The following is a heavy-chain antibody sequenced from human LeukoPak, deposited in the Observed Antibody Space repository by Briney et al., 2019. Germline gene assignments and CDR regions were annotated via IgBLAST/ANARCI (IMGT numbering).Heavy chain of an antibody. D-gene: IGHD2-15*01. V-gene: IGHV4-34*01. Sequence: NASETLSLTCAVYGGSFSGYYWSWIRQPPGKGLEWIGSIYYSGSTYYNPSLKSRVTISVDTSKNQFSLKLSSVTAADTAVYYCARAYIVVVVAATPYYFDYWGQGTLVTVSS. CDR2: IYYSGST. CDR3: ARAYIVVVVAATPYYFDY. J-gene: IGHJ4*02. CDR1: GGSFSGYY.